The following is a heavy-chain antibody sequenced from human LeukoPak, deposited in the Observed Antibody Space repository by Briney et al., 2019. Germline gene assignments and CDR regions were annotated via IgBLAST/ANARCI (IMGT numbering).Heavy chain of an antibody. V-gene: IGHV1-46*01. J-gene: IGHJ4*02. CDR1: GYIFTSYY. D-gene: IGHD2-15*01. CDR3: ARDPCSGGSCYPGY. CDR2: INPSGGSI. Sequence: ASVKVSCKASGYIFTSYYMYWVRQAPGQGLEWMGIINPSGGSIRYAQKFQGRVTMTRDTSTSTVYMELSSLRSEDTAVYYCARDPCSGGSCYPGYWGQGTLVTVSS.